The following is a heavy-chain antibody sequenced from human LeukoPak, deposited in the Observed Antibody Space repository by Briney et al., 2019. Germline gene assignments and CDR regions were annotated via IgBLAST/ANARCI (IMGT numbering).Heavy chain of an antibody. CDR1: GGSFSGYY. V-gene: IGHV4-34*01. CDR2: INHSGST. Sequence: SETLSLTCTVYGGSFSGYYWSWIRQPPGKGLEWIGEINHSGSTNYNPSLKSRVTISVDTSKNQFSLKLSSVTAADTAVYYCARTPGSVEMVTNTLYFDYWGQGTLVTVSS. CDR3: ARTPGSVEMVTNTLYFDY. J-gene: IGHJ4*02. D-gene: IGHD5-24*01.